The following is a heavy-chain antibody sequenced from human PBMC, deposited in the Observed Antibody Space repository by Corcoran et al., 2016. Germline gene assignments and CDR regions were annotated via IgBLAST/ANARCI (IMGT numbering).Heavy chain of an antibody. V-gene: IGHV1-69*06. CDR3: ASHITMAVVAAVDI. Sequence: QVQLVQSGAEVKKHASSVNVSCKASGGTFSSYALSWLRQAPPQGLEWMGGIIPIFGTANYAQKFQGRVTMTADKSTSTAYMELRSLRSEDTAVDYCASHITMAVVAAVDIWGQGTMVTGSS. J-gene: IGHJ3*02. D-gene: IGHD3-22*01. CDR2: IIPIFGTA. CDR1: GGTFSSYA.